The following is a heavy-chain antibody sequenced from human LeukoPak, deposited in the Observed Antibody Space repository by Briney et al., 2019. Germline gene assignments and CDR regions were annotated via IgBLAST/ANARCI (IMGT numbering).Heavy chain of an antibody. CDR1: GFTFSSYW. Sequence: GGSLRLSCAASGFTFSSYWMSWVRQAPGKGLEWVANIKQDGSEKYYVDSVKGRFTISRDNAKNSLYLQMNSLRAEDTAAYYCARESGSFVEGEMDVWGKGTTVTVSS. V-gene: IGHV3-7*01. CDR2: IKQDGSEK. J-gene: IGHJ6*04. CDR3: ARESGSFVEGEMDV. D-gene: IGHD1-26*01.